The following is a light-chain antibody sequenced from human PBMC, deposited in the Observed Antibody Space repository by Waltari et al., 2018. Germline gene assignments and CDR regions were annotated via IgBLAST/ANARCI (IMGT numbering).Light chain of an antibody. CDR2: EVF. CDR3: SSYAGSNNWGV. CDR1: SSDVGGYNY. J-gene: IGLJ3*02. V-gene: IGLV2-8*01. Sequence: QSALTHPPSASGSPGQSVTISCTGTSSDVGGYNYVSWYQQYPGKAPKLMIYEVFKRPSGVPDRFAGSKSGNTASLTVSGVQAEDEADYYCSSYAGSNNWGVFGGGTKLTVL.